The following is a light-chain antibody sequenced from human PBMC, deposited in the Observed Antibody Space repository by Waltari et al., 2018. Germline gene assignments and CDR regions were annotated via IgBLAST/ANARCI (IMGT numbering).Light chain of an antibody. V-gene: IGKV4-1*01. CDR3: QQYYSSPWM. Sequence: DILMTQSPDSLAVSLGERATINCKSSKIVLYSSNNKTYLAWYQQKPGKPPKLLIYGAATRVSGVPDRFSGSWSGTDFTLTISSLQAEDVAVYYCQQYYSSPWMFGQGTKVEIK. CDR2: GAA. J-gene: IGKJ1*01. CDR1: KIVLYSSNNKTY.